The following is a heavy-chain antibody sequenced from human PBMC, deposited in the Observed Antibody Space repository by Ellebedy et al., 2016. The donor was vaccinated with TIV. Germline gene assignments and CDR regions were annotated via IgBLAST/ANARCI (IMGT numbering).Heavy chain of an antibody. Sequence: GESLKISCAASEFAFETDWMTWVRQAPGKGLEWVANINQEGSDKSYVDSVKGRFTISRDNAKNSLYLQMNSLRAEDTAVYYCASGFYSESSGFYYWNYYYYMDVWGKGTTVTVSS. CDR3: ASGFYSESSGFYYWNYYYYMDV. CDR2: INQEGSDK. D-gene: IGHD3-22*01. V-gene: IGHV3-7*01. CDR1: EFAFETDW. J-gene: IGHJ6*03.